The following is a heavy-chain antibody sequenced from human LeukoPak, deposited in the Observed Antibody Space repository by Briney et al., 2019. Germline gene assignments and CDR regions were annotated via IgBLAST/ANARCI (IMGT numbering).Heavy chain of an antibody. D-gene: IGHD6-19*01. V-gene: IGHV4-34*01. CDR3: ARSSGWIDF. CDR1: GGSFSGYY. CDR2: INHSGST. Sequence: SETLSLTCAVYGGSFSGYYWSWIRQPPGKGLEWIGEINHSGSTNYNPSLKSRVTISVDTSKNQFSLKLSSVTLEDTAIYYCARSSGWIDFWGQGTLVTVSS. J-gene: IGHJ4*02.